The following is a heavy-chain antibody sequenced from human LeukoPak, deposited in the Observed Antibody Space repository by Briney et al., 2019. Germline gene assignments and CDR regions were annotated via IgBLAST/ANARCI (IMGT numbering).Heavy chain of an antibody. CDR2: IIPIFGTA. D-gene: IGHD2-21*01. J-gene: IGHJ1*01. CDR1: GGTFSSYA. Sequence: ASVKVSCKASGGTFSSYAISWVRQAPGQGLEWMGGIIPIFGTANYAQKFQGRVTITADKSTSTAYMELSSLRSEDTAVYYCASGGGAAEYFQHWGQGTLVTVSS. V-gene: IGHV1-69*06. CDR3: ASGGGAAEYFQH.